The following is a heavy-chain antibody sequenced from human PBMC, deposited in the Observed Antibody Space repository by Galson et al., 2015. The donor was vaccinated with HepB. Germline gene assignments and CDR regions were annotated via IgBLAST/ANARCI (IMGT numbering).Heavy chain of an antibody. V-gene: IGHV6-1*01. CDR2: TYYRSKWYN. CDR3: ARGIAVAGTGAFDI. D-gene: IGHD6-19*01. CDR1: GDSVSSNSAA. J-gene: IGHJ3*02. Sequence: CAISGDSVSSNSAAWNWIRQSPSRGLEWLGRTYYRSKWYNDYAVSVKSRITINPDTSMNQFSLQLNSVTPEDTAVYYCARGIAVAGTGAFDIWGQGTMVTVSS.